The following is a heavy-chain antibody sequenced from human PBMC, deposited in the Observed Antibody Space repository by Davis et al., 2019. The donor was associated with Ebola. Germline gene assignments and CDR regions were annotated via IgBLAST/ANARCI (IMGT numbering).Heavy chain of an antibody. J-gene: IGHJ4*02. CDR2: INTNTGDA. D-gene: IGHD6-19*01. CDR1: CYAFSSYA. CDR3: TRDLDSQWLVWAPSEY. V-gene: IGHV7-4-1*02. Sequence: ASVKVSCKASCYAFSSYALNWVRQAPGQGLEWMGWINTNTGDATYARGFTGRFVFSLDTSVNTAYLQISSLEAEDTAVYFCTRDLDSQWLVWAPSEYWGQGTLVTVSS.